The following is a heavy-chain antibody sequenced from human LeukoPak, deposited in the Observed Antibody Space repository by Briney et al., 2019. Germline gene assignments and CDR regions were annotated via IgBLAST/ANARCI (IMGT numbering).Heavy chain of an antibody. CDR3: ARGPDASGYYSNWFDP. J-gene: IGHJ5*02. D-gene: IGHD3-22*01. V-gene: IGHV4-59*01. CDR1: GGSISSYY. CDR2: IYYTGST. Sequence: NPSETPSLTCTVSGGSISSYYWSWIRQPPGKGPGWIGDIYYTGSTNYNSSLKSRVTISVDTSKNQFSLKVSSVTAADTAVYYCARGPDASGYYSNWFDPWGQGNLVTVSS.